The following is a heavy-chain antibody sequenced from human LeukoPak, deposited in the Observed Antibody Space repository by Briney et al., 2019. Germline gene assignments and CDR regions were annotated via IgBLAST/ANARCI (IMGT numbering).Heavy chain of an antibody. CDR2: IKSDGSST. J-gene: IGHJ2*01. CDR1: GFTLSSYA. CDR3: ALEADWYFDL. D-gene: IGHD2-15*01. V-gene: IGHV3-74*01. Sequence: GGSLRLSCAASGFTLSSYAMSWVRQAPGKGLEWVSRIKSDGSSTNYADFVKGRFTISRDNAKNTLYLQMNSLRAEDTAVYYCALEADWYFDLWGRGTLVTVSS.